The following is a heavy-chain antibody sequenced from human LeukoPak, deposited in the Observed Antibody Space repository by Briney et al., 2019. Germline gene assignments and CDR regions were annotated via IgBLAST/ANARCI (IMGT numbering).Heavy chain of an antibody. Sequence: SVKVSCKASGGTFSSYAISWVRQAPGQGLEWMGGIIPIFGTANYAQKFQGRVTITADKSTSTAYMELSSLRSEDTAVYCCAREDGGNSGWFDPWGQGTLVTVSS. V-gene: IGHV1-69*06. J-gene: IGHJ5*02. CDR1: GGTFSSYA. CDR3: AREDGGNSGWFDP. D-gene: IGHD4-23*01. CDR2: IIPIFGTA.